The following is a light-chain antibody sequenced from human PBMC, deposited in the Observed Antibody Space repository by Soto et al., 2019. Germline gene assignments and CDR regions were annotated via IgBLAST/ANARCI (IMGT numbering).Light chain of an antibody. J-gene: IGKJ2*01. V-gene: IGKV1-39*01. Sequence: DIQMTQSPSSLSAXXXXRVTLTCRASQSISSYLNWYQLKPGRPPKLLIYFASSLQAGVPSRFSGAGSETDFTLTITDLQPEDFTSYFCLQTDSVPYTFGQGT. CDR1: QSISSY. CDR3: LQTDSVPYT. CDR2: FAS.